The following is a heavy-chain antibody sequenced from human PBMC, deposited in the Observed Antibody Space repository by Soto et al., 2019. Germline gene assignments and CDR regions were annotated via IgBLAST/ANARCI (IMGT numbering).Heavy chain of an antibody. J-gene: IGHJ5*02. CDR2: IIPIFGTA. Sequence: SVKVSCKASGGTFSIYAISWVRQAPGQGLEWMGGIIPIFGTANYAQKFQGRVTITADESTGTAYMELSSLRSEDTAVYYCARDSGKVYCSSTSCFFPKPNWFDPWGQGTLVTVSS. V-gene: IGHV1-69*13. D-gene: IGHD2-2*01. CDR1: GGTFSIYA. CDR3: ARDSGKVYCSSTSCFFPKPNWFDP.